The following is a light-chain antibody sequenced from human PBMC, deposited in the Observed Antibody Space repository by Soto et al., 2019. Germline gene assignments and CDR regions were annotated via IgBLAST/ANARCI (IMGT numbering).Light chain of an antibody. J-gene: IGKJ5*01. Sequence: IQLTQSPSSLSASVGDIVTITCRASQGISSYLAWYQQKPGKAPKLLIYAASTLQSGVPSRFSGSGSGTDFTLTISSLQPEDIATYYCQQYNTYSTFGQGTRLEIK. CDR2: AAS. CDR1: QGISSY. CDR3: QQYNTYST. V-gene: IGKV1-9*01.